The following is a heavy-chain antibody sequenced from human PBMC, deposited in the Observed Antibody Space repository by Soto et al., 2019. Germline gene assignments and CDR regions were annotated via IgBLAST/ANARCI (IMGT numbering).Heavy chain of an antibody. CDR3: AREFPYYVSSDSYLDY. D-gene: IGHD3-16*01. CDR2: IYYTGNT. CDR1: GGSVSPYY. J-gene: IGHJ4*02. V-gene: IGHV4-59*02. Sequence: PSETLSLTCSISGGSVSPYYWSWIRRPPGKGLEWIGYIYYTGNTYYNPSLESRITVTPDTSKNQFSLHLNSVTPEDTAVYYCAREFPYYVSSDSYLDYWGQGALVTVSS.